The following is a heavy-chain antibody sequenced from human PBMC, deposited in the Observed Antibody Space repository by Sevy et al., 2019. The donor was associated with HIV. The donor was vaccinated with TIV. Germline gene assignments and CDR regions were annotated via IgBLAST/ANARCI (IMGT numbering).Heavy chain of an antibody. CDR3: AREGCTRPHDY. CDR1: GFAFYDYS. Sequence: GGSLRLSCAASGFAFYDYSLSWIGQAPGKGLGWVPTLSFVCGRLNYADSVKGRFTISRDNSKNSFYLQMDNLRVEDTALYYCAREGCTRPHDYWGQGTRVTVSS. D-gene: IGHD2-8*01. CDR2: LSFVCGRL. V-gene: IGHV3-23*01. J-gene: IGHJ4*02.